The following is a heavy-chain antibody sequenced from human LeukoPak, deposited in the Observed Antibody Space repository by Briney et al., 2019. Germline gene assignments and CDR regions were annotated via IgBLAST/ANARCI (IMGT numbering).Heavy chain of an antibody. Sequence: SGGSLRLSCAASGFTFSNYAMSWVRQAPGKGLEWVSGISGSGGSTYYADSVKGRFTISRDNSKNTLYLQMNSLRAEDTAVYYCAGTYYYDSSAYSYEYWGQGTLVAVSS. V-gene: IGHV3-23*01. CDR3: AGTYYYDSSAYSYEY. J-gene: IGHJ4*02. CDR1: GFTFSNYA. D-gene: IGHD3-22*01. CDR2: ISGSGGST.